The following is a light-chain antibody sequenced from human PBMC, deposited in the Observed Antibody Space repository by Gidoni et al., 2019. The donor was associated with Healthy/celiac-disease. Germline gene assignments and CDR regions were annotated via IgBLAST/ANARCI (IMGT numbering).Light chain of an antibody. CDR1: QSLLHSNGYNY. V-gene: IGKV2-28*01. Sequence: DTVMTQSPPSLPVTPGEPASISCRSSQSLLHSNGYNYLDWYLQKPGQSPQLLIYLGSNRASGVHDRFSGSGSGTDFTLKISRVEAEDVGVYYCMQALQTPLTFXGXTKVEIK. J-gene: IGKJ4*01. CDR2: LGS. CDR3: MQALQTPLT.